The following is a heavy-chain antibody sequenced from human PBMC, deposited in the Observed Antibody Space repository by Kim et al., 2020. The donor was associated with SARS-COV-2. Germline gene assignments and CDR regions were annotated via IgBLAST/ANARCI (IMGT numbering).Heavy chain of an antibody. V-gene: IGHV1-3*01. J-gene: IGHJ4*02. D-gene: IGHD4-4*01. Sequence: ASVKVSCKASGYTFKSHPIHWLRQAPGQRLEWMGWVNAANDETKYSQNFQGRVTITRDTSANTAYMDLRRLTFEDTAIYYCARDMNPTVYDYWGQGTLGTVSP. CDR1: GYTFKSHP. CDR2: VNAANDET. CDR3: ARDMNPTVYDY.